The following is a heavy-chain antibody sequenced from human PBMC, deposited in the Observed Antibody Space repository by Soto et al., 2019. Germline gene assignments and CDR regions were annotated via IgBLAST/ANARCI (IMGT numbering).Heavy chain of an antibody. D-gene: IGHD1-26*01. CDR1: GDSVSSNSAA. Sequence: SQTLSLTGGISGDSVSSNSAAWNWPRQSPSRGLEWLGRTYYRPKWYNDYAVSVESRITINPDTSKNHFSLQLNFVTPEDTAVYFCARGEQYSGRIFDYWGQGTLVTVSS. V-gene: IGHV6-1*01. CDR2: TYYRPKWYN. CDR3: ARGEQYSGRIFDY. J-gene: IGHJ4*02.